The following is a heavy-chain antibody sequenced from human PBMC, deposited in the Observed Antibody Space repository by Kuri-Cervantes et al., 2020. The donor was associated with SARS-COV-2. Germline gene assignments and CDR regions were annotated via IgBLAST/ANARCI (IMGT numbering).Heavy chain of an antibody. CDR3: ARDLAPVAGTTSDN. D-gene: IGHD6-19*01. V-gene: IGHV4-38-2*02. Sequence: SETLSLTCTVSGYSISSGYYWGWIRQPPGKGLEWIGSIYHSGSTYYNPSLKSRVTISVDTSKNQLSLKPTSVTASDTAVYYCARDLAPVAGTTSDNWGQGTLVTVSS. J-gene: IGHJ4*02. CDR1: GYSISSGYY. CDR2: IYHSGST.